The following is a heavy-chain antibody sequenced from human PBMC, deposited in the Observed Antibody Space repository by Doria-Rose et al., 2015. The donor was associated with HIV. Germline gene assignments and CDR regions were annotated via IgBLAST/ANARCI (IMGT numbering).Heavy chain of an antibody. D-gene: IGHD2-2*01. Sequence: QVQLVQSGAEVKRPGSSVKISCKASGTTFTMYAINWVRQAPGQGPEWMGRIIPVLGVANYAQKFQARITITADDSTSTSYMELTTLRSDDTAIYYCARIPPFSTSYYFDYWGQGTRGTGSA. CDR1: GTTFTMYA. CDR2: IIPVLGVA. V-gene: IGHV1-69*04. J-gene: IGHJ4*02. CDR3: ARIPPFSTSYYFDY.